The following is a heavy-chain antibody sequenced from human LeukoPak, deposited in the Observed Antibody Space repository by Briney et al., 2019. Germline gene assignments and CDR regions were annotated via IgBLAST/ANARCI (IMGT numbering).Heavy chain of an antibody. CDR2: ISAYNGNT. D-gene: IGHD3-22*01. CDR1: GYTFTSYG. V-gene: IGHV1-18*01. CDR3: ARTGPHYYDSSGFFP. Sequence: ASVTVSCTASGYTFTSYGISWVRQAPGQGLEWMGWISAYNGNTNYAQKLQGRVTMTTDTSTSTAYMELRSLRPDDTAVYYCARTGPHYYDSSGFFPWGQGTLVTVSS. J-gene: IGHJ5*02.